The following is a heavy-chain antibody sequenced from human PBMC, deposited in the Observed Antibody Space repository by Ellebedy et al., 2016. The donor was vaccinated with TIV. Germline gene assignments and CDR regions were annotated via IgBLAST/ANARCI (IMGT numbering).Heavy chain of an antibody. CDR1: GFTFSSHD. D-gene: IGHD6-13*01. CDR3: ARVVWQQPVSYAFDI. V-gene: IGHV3-13*01. CDR2: IGTAGDT. J-gene: IGHJ3*02. Sequence: GESLKISCAASGFTFSSHDLHWVRQATGKGLEWVSAIGTAGDTSYSGSVKGRFTISRENGKNSVYLQMNSMRAEDTAVYYCARVVWQQPVSYAFDIWGQGTMVTVSS.